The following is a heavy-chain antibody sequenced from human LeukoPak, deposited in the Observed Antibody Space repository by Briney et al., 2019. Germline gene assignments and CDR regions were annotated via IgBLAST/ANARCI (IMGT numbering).Heavy chain of an antibody. J-gene: IGHJ6*03. V-gene: IGHV3-23*01. CDR3: AKDLRREAIITLNRAARWGMDV. CDR2: ISGSGSNT. D-gene: IGHD3-10*01. Sequence: GGSLRLSCAASGITFSGSGMSWVRQAPGKGLEWVSTISGSGSNTHYADPVKGRFTISRDNYKDTLYMQMNSLRAEDTAVYYCAKDLRREAIITLNRAARWGMDVWGKGTTVTISS. CDR1: GITFSGSG.